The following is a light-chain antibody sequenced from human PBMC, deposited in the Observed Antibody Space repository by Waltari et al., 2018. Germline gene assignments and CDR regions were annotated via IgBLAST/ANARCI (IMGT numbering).Light chain of an antibody. CDR3: CSYAGSITFWV. J-gene: IGLJ3*02. CDR1: SSDVGGYNY. V-gene: IGLV2-11*01. CDR2: DFT. Sequence: QSALTQPRSVSGSPGQSVTISCTGTSSDVGGYNYVSWYQHHPGNAPKLIIYDFTKRPSGVPDRFSASKSDNTASLTISGLQAEDEADYYCCSYAGSITFWVFGGGTKLTVL.